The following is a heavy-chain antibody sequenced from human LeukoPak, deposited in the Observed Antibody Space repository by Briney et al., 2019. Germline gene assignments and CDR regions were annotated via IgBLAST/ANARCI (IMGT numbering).Heavy chain of an antibody. J-gene: IGHJ3*01. D-gene: IGHD2-15*01. CDR1: GCSLSSHY. V-gene: IGHV4-59*11. CDR3: AGLLDKDIGDDPDTFDV. CDR2: VSYTGRT. Sequence: SETLSLTCTVCGCSLSSHYWSWIRQPPGKRLEWIGYVSYTGRTKYNPSLQSRVTISIDTSKSQFSLKLTSVTAADPAVYSCAGLLDKDIGDDPDTFDVWGQGTTVIVSS.